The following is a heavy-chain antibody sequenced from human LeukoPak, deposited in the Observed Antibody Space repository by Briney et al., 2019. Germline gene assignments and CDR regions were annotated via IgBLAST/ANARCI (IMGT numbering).Heavy chain of an antibody. CDR3: ARSIAVAGTDNWFDP. CDR2: IYYSGST. J-gene: IGHJ5*02. V-gene: IGHV4-59*01. Sequence: SETLSLTCTVSGGSISSYYWSWIRQPPGKGLEWIGYIYYSGSTNYNPSLKSRVTISVDTSKNQCSLKLSSVTAADTAVYYCARSIAVAGTDNWFDPWGQGTLVTVSS. CDR1: GGSISSYY. D-gene: IGHD6-19*01.